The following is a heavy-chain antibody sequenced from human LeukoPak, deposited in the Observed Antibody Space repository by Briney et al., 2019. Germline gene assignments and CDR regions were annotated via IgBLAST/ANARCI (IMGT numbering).Heavy chain of an antibody. CDR2: INPCGGRT. J-gene: IGHJ4*02. CDR3: ARGAGEALYYFDN. D-gene: IGHD3-10*01. V-gene: IGHV1-46*01. Sequence: ASVKVSCKASGYTFTSYQMHWVGQAPGQGLEWMGMINPCGGRTGYAQKFQGRVIMTRDSSTTTVYMELSSLRSEDTAVYYCARGAGEALYYFDNWGQGTLVPVSS. CDR1: GYTFTSYQ.